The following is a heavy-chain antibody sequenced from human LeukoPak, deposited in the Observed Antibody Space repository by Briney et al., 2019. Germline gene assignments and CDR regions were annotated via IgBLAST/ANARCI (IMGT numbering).Heavy chain of an antibody. Sequence: SETLSLTCTVSGGSISSYYWSWIRQPPGKGLEWIGYIYYSGSTNYNPSLKSRVTISVDTSKNQFSLKLSSVTAADTAVYYCARTPFDLWGRGTMVTVSS. V-gene: IGHV4-59*01. CDR3: ARTPFDL. J-gene: IGHJ2*01. CDR1: GGSISSYY. CDR2: IYYSGST.